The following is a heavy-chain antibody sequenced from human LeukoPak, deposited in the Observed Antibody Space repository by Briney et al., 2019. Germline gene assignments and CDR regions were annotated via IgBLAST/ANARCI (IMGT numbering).Heavy chain of an antibody. Sequence: GGSLRLSCAASGFTVSHNYMSWVRQAPGKGLEWVSVLYSDGSTYHADSVKGRFTISRDNSKNTLYLQMNSLRAEDTAVYYCARDGVSMVRGVRVLDYYNYYMDVWGKGTTVTISS. CDR1: GFTVSHNY. J-gene: IGHJ6*03. CDR3: ARDGVSMVRGVRVLDYYNYYMDV. D-gene: IGHD3-10*01. CDR2: LYSDGST. V-gene: IGHV3-53*01.